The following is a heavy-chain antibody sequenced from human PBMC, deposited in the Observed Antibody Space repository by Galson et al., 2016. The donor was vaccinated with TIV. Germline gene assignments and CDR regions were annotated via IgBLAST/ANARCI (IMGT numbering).Heavy chain of an antibody. Sequence: SVKVSCKASGDTFSSYPFNWVRQAPGQGLEWVGGFIPLFGTANYAQKFQGRVTINAGESTSTLYMEVRSLRSEDTAVYYCAKDRNTAMDTYHYYYGMDVWGQGTTVIVSS. J-gene: IGHJ6*02. CDR1: GDTFSSYP. CDR3: AKDRNTAMDTYHYYYGMDV. D-gene: IGHD5-18*01. CDR2: FIPLFGTA. V-gene: IGHV1-69*13.